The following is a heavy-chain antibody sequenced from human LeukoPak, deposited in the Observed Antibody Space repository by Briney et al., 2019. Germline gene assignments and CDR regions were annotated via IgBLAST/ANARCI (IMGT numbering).Heavy chain of an antibody. CDR3: ARDPGYDSSGYYTPGAFDI. V-gene: IGHV4-38-2*02. D-gene: IGHD3-22*01. Sequence: SETLSLTCTVSGYSISSGYYWGWIRQPPGKGLEWIGSIYHSGSTYYNPSLKSRVTISVDTSKNQFSLKLSSVTAADTAVYYCARDPGYDSSGYYTPGAFDIWGQGTMVTVSS. CDR2: IYHSGST. CDR1: GYSISSGYY. J-gene: IGHJ3*02.